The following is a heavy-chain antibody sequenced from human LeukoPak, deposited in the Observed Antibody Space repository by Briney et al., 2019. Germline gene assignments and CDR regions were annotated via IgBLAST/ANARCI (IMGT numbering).Heavy chain of an antibody. J-gene: IGHJ4*02. Sequence: SETLSLTCTVSGYSVSSGYYWGWIRQPPGKGLEWIGSMYHSGDTYYNPSLKSRVTISVDRSKNQFSLKLSSVTAADTAVYYCARTNGPSGSFYFDYWGQGTLVTVSS. CDR3: ARTNGPSGSFYFDY. V-gene: IGHV4-38-2*02. CDR1: GYSVSSGYY. D-gene: IGHD1-26*01. CDR2: MYHSGDT.